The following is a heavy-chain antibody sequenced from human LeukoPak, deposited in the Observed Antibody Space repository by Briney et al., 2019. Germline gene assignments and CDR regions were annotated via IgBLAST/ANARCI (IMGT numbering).Heavy chain of an antibody. D-gene: IGHD3-9*01. CDR3: ASRDFFDWLPFDY. Sequence: GGSLRLSCAASGFTFSSYWMSWVRQAPGKGLEWVANIKQDGSEEYYVDSVKGRFTISRDNAKNSLYLQMNSLRAEDTAVYYCASRDFFDWLPFDYWGQGTLVTVSS. J-gene: IGHJ4*02. CDR1: GFTFSSYW. V-gene: IGHV3-7*01. CDR2: IKQDGSEE.